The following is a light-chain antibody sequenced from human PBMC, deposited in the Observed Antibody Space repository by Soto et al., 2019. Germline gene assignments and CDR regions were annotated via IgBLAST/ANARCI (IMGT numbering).Light chain of an antibody. CDR1: QSISNY. J-gene: IGKJ1*01. Sequence: EIVLTQSPGTLSLSPGERATLSCRASQSISNYLAWYQHKPGQAPRLLIYGASSRATGIPDRFSGSGSGTDFTLTVSRLEPEDFAVYFCQQYGSSPRAFGQGTRVEIK. CDR3: QQYGSSPRA. CDR2: GAS. V-gene: IGKV3-20*01.